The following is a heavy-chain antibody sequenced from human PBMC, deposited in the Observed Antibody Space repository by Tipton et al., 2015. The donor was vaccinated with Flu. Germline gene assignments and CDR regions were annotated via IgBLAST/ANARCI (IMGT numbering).Heavy chain of an antibody. V-gene: IGHV4-38-2*01. D-gene: IGHD6-6*01. CDR3: ASGQGSSSGPFDY. Sequence: TLSLTCAVSGYSISSGYYWGWIRQPPGKGLEWIGSIYHSGSTYYNPSLKSRVTISVDTSKNQFSLKLSSVTAADTAVYYCASGQGSSSGPFDYWGQGTLVTVSS. J-gene: IGHJ4*02. CDR2: IYHSGST. CDR1: GYSISSGYY.